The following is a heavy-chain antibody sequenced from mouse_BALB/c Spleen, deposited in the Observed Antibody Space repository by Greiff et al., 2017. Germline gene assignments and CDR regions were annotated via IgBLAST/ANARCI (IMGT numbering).Heavy chain of an antibody. V-gene: IGHV6-6*02. J-gene: IGHJ2*01. Sequence: EVKVEESGGGLVQPGGSMKLSCVASGFTFSNYWMNWVRQSPEKGLEWVAEISLKSDNYATHYEKAVKGMFTISRDDSKSSVYLQMNNFRAEDTGIYYCTRTSPFDYWGQGTTLTVSS. CDR2: ISLKSDNYAT. CDR1: GFTFSNYW. CDR3: TRTSPFDY.